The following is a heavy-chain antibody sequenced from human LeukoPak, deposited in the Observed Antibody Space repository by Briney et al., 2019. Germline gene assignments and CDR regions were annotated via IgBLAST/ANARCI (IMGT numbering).Heavy chain of an antibody. V-gene: IGHV3-9*01. Sequence: PGGSLRLSCAASGFTFDDYAMHWVRQAPGKGLEWVSGISWNSGSIGYADPVKGRFTISRDNAKNSLYLQMNSLRAEDTALYYCAKDGPGSGSYIDYWGQGTLVAVSS. CDR2: ISWNSGSI. J-gene: IGHJ4*02. CDR1: GFTFDDYA. D-gene: IGHD3-10*01. CDR3: AKDGPGSGSYIDY.